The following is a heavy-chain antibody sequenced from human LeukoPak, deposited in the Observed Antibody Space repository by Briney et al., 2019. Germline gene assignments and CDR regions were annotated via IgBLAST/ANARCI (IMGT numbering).Heavy chain of an antibody. CDR3: ARGVTNGNYYYYMDV. V-gene: IGHV3-30*01. Sequence: ISYDGRNRYYADSVKGRFTISRDNSKNTLYLQMNSLRGEDTALYYCARGVTNGNYYYYMDVWGKGTTVIVSS. J-gene: IGHJ6*03. CDR2: ISYDGRNR.